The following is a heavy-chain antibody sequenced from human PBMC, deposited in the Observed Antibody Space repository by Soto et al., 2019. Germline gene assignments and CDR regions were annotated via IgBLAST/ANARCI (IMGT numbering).Heavy chain of an antibody. J-gene: IGHJ4*02. Sequence: EAQLVESGGGLVKPGGSLRLSCAASGFTFSTYSMNWVRQAPGKGLEWVSSISSSGSSRSHADSVKGRFTISRDNAKNSLYLQMDSLRAEDTAVYYCARGRSINTNMDYWGQGTLVTVSS. V-gene: IGHV3-21*01. D-gene: IGHD2-2*01. CDR3: ARGRSINTNMDY. CDR2: ISSSGSSR. CDR1: GFTFSTYS.